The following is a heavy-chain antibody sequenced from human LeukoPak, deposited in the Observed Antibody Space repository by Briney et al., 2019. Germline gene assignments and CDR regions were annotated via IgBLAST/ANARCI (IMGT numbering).Heavy chain of an antibody. D-gene: IGHD3-10*01. CDR2: IYAGGST. J-gene: IGHJ5*02. Sequence: MTSETLSLTCTVSGDSISTYYLSWIRQPAAKGLEWIGRIYAGGSTNYNPSLESRVTMSMDTSKSQFSLKLRSVTAADTAVYYCTRDRGLSGEVLFDPWGQGTLVTVSS. CDR1: GDSISTYY. V-gene: IGHV4-4*07. CDR3: TRDRGLSGEVLFDP.